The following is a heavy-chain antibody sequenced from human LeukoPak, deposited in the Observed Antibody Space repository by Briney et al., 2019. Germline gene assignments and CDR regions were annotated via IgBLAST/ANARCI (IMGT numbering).Heavy chain of an antibody. D-gene: IGHD2-2*01. CDR1: GGTFSSYA. J-gene: IGHJ4*02. CDR3: ARDTHCSSTSCSLTFDY. V-gene: IGHV1-69*04. CDR2: IIPILGIA. Sequence: SVKVSCKASGGTFSSYAISWVRQAPGQGLEWMGRIIPILGIANYAQKIQGRVTITADKSTSTAYMELSSLRSEDTAVYYCARDTHCSSTSCSLTFDYWGQGTLVTVSS.